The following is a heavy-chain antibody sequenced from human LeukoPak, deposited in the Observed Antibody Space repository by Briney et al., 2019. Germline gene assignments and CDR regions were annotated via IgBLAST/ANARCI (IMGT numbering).Heavy chain of an antibody. CDR2: IYYSGST. J-gene: IGHJ4*02. D-gene: IGHD3-10*01. Sequence: PSETLSLTCAVHGGSFSGYYWSWIRQHPGKGLEWIGYIYYSGSTYYNPSLKSRVTISVDTSKSQFSLKLSSVTAADTAVYYCARVTRFGELLYFDYWGQGTLVTVSS. CDR1: GGSFSGYY. CDR3: ARVTRFGELLYFDY. V-gene: IGHV4-31*11.